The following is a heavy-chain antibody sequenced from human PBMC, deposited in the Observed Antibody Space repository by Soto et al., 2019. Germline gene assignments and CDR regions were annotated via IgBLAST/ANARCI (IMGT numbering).Heavy chain of an antibody. CDR1: GFTFTNYW. CDR2: IDGVGTGT. J-gene: IGHJ4*02. Sequence: EVQLVQSAGGSVQPGGSLRLSCAASGFTFTNYWMHWVRQVAGKGLVWVSRIDGVGTGTSYSDSVRGRFTISRDNAENTLYLRVSSLRAEDTAVYYCTAVFHYWGQGPPVTVSS. D-gene: IGHD6-19*01. V-gene: IGHV3-74*01. CDR3: TAVFHY.